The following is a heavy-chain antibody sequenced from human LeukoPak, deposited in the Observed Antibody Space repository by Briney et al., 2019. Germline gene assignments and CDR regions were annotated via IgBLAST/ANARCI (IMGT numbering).Heavy chain of an antibody. D-gene: IGHD3-22*01. CDR1: GFTFSSYA. Sequence: GGSLRLSCAASGFTFSSYAVHWVRQAPGKGLEWVAVISYDGSNKYYADSVKGRFTISRDNSKNTLYLQMNSLRAEDTAVYYCARVPYYYDSSGYFDSWGQGTLVTVSS. J-gene: IGHJ4*02. V-gene: IGHV3-30*04. CDR3: ARVPYYYDSSGYFDS. CDR2: ISYDGSNK.